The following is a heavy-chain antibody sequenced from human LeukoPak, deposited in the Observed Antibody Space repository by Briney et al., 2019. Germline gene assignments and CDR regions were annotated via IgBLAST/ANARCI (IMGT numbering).Heavy chain of an antibody. CDR3: ARDRYSSRVDY. CDR1: GFTFSSYS. J-gene: IGHJ4*02. D-gene: IGHD2-15*01. CDR2: ISSSSSTI. V-gene: IGHV3-48*04. Sequence: GRSLRLSCAASGFTFSSYSMNWVRQAPGKGLEWVSYISSSSSTIYYADSVKGRFTISRDNAKNSLYLQMNSLRAEDTAVYYCARDRYSSRVDYWGQGTLVTVSS.